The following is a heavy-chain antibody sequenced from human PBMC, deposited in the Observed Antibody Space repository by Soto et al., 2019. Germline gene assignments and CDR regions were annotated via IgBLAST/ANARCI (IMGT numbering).Heavy chain of an antibody. D-gene: IGHD2-15*01. CDR2: IYSGGST. CDR1: GFTVSSNY. Sequence: PGGSLRLSCAASGFTVSSNYMSWVRQAPGKGLEWVSVIYSGGSTYYADSVKGRFTISRDNSKNTLYLQMNSLRAEDTAVYYCASRHCSGGSCFHYYYYYMDVWGKGTTVTVSS. V-gene: IGHV3-66*01. J-gene: IGHJ6*03. CDR3: ASRHCSGGSCFHYYYYYMDV.